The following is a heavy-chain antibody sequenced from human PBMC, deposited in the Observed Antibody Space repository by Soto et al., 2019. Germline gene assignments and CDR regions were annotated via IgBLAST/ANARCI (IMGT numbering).Heavy chain of an antibody. Sequence: QVPLVQSGAEVKKPGASVKVSCKVSGYTLTELSMHWVRQAPGKGLEWMGGFDPEDGETIYAQKFQGRVTMTEDTSTDTAYMELSSLRSEDTAVYYCATVPSRHPYYDILTGYFSPGMDVWGQGTTVTVSS. D-gene: IGHD3-9*01. CDR3: ATVPSRHPYYDILTGYFSPGMDV. CDR2: FDPEDGET. J-gene: IGHJ6*02. CDR1: GYTLTELS. V-gene: IGHV1-24*01.